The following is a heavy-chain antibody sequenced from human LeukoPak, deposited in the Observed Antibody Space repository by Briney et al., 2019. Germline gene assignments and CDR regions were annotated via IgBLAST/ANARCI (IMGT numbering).Heavy chain of an antibody. CDR3: ATVWGGSSGGFDY. V-gene: IGHV1-24*01. CDR1: GYSLTELS. J-gene: IGHJ4*02. Sequence: ASVKVSCKVSGYSLTELSIHWVRQAPGKGLEWMGGTDPEDGETLYAQNLQGRVTMTEDTSTDTAYMELSSLRSEDTAVYYCATVWGGSSGGFDYWGQGTLVTVSS. D-gene: IGHD2-15*01. CDR2: TDPEDGET.